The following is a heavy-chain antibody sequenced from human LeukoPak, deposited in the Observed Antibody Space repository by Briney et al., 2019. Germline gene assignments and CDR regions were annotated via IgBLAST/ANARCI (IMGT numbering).Heavy chain of an antibody. Sequence: GGSLRLSCAASGFTFSSYAMSWVRQAPGKGLEWVSAISGSGGSTYYADSVKGRFTISRDNSKNTLYLQMNSLRAEDTAVYYCAKRPNYYDSSGSGYYFDYWGQGTLVTVS. V-gene: IGHV3-23*01. J-gene: IGHJ4*02. D-gene: IGHD3-22*01. CDR3: AKRPNYYDSSGSGYYFDY. CDR1: GFTFSSYA. CDR2: ISGSGGST.